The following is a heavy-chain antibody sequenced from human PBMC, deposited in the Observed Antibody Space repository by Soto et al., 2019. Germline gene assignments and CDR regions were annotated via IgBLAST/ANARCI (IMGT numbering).Heavy chain of an antibody. CDR2: IYSSGST. CDR1: GGSITNYY. V-gene: IGHV4-59*01. J-gene: IGHJ4*02. CDR3: ARDHPHSYGIYYFDY. Sequence: SETLSLTCTVSGGSITNYYWTWIRQPPGKGLEWIRYIYSSGSTKYNPSNKSRVTISAYTPKNQITLKMTSVTTADKAAYYCARDHPHSYGIYYFDYWGQGTRVTVS. D-gene: IGHD5-18*01.